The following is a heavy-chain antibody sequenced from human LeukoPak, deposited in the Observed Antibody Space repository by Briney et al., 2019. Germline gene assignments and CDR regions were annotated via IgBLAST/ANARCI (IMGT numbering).Heavy chain of an antibody. CDR3: ARPLTTSYDAFDI. CDR2: IYPDDSDT. CDR1: GYSFGFYW. V-gene: IGHV5-51*01. D-gene: IGHD2/OR15-2a*01. Sequence: GESLKISCRGSGYSFGFYWIAWVRQMPGKGLQWMGIIYPDDSDTRYSPSFQGQVTISADKSISTAYLQWSSLKASDTAMYYCARPLTTSYDAFDIWGQGTMVTVSS. J-gene: IGHJ3*02.